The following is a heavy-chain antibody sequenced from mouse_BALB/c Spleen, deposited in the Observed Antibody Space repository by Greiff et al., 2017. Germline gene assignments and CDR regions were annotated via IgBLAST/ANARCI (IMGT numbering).Heavy chain of an antibody. CDR3: ARSGGLYYFDY. CDR2: ISSGGSYT. J-gene: IGHJ2*01. CDR1: GFTFSSYA. V-gene: IGHV5-9-4*01. Sequence: EVQRVESGGGLVEPGGSLKLSCAASGFTFSSYAMSWVRQSPEKRLEWVAEISSGGSYTYYPDTVTGRFTISRDNAKNTLYLEMSSLRSEDTAMYYCARSGGLYYFDYWGQGTTLTVSS.